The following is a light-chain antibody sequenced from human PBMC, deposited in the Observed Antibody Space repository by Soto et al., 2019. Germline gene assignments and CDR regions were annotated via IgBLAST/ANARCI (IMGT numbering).Light chain of an antibody. J-gene: IGKJ1*01. V-gene: IGKV3-15*01. CDR3: QQYANWPKT. CDR2: GAF. CDR1: QSVTSS. Sequence: EIVLTQSPGTLSLNPGERATLSCRASQSVTSSSLAWYQQKPGQAPRLLIYGAFTRAAGVPARFSGSGSGTEFTLTISSLQSEDSAVYFCQQYANWPKTFGQGTKVDIK.